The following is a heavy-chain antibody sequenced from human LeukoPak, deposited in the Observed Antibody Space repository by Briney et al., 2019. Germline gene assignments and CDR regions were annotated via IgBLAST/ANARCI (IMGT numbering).Heavy chain of an antibody. CDR1: GYTFTGYY. Sequence: ASVKVSCKASGYTFTGYYMHWERQAPGQRLEWMGWINPNSGGTNYAQKFQGRVTMTRDTSISTAYMELSRLRSDDTAVYYSARKYSSSWVPFDYWGQGTLVTVSS. V-gene: IGHV1-2*02. CDR2: INPNSGGT. CDR3: ARKYSSSWVPFDY. D-gene: IGHD6-13*01. J-gene: IGHJ4*02.